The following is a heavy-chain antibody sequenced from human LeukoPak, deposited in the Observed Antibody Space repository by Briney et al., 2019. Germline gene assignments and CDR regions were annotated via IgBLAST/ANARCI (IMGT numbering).Heavy chain of an antibody. CDR3: ARGPFITMVRGVVYFDY. V-gene: IGHV4-34*01. CDR1: GGSFSGYY. D-gene: IGHD3-10*01. CDR2: IKHSGST. Sequence: PSETLSLTCAVYGGSFSGYYWGWIRQPPGKGLEWIGEIKHSGSTNYNPSLKSRVTISVDTSKNQFSLKLSSVTAADTAVYYCARGPFITMVRGVVYFDYWGQGTLVTVSS. J-gene: IGHJ4*02.